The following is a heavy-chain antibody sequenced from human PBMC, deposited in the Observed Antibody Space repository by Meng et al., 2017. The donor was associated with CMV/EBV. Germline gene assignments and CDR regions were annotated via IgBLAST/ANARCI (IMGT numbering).Heavy chain of an antibody. CDR2: IKQDGSEK. J-gene: IGHJ3*02. D-gene: IGHD3-10*01. CDR3: ARDRGSASDI. V-gene: IGHV3-7*01. CDR1: GFTFSSYW. Sequence: ETLSLTCAASGFTFSSYWMSWVRQAPGKGLEWVANIKQDGSEKYYVDSVKGRFIISRDNAKNSLYLQMNSLRAEDTAVYYCARDRGSASDIWGQGTMVTVSS.